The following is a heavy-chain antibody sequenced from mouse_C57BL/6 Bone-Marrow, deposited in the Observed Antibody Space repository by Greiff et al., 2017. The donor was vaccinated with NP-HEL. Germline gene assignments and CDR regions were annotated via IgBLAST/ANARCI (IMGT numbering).Heavy chain of an antibody. Sequence: EVMLVESGGDLVKPGGSLKLSCAASGFTFSSYGMSWVRQTPDKRLEWVATISSGGSYTYYPDSVKGRFTISRDNAKNTLYLQMSSLKSEDTAMYYCARNRYGNYWFAYWGKGTLVTVSA. J-gene: IGHJ3*01. CDR2: ISSGGSYT. D-gene: IGHD2-10*02. CDR1: GFTFSSYG. CDR3: ARNRYGNYWFAY. V-gene: IGHV5-6*01.